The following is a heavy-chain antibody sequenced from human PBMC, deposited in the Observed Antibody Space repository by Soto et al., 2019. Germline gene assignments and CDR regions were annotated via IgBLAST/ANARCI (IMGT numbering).Heavy chain of an antibody. D-gene: IGHD1-26*01. CDR1: GFSFRDYD. CDR3: ARAYLVRMPRRAVFFYAMDV. Sequence: EVQLVEAGGGSVQPGESLRLSCEASGFSFRDYDMHWVRQRTGKGLEWVSGLGAADDPYYIASVQGRFYVSRDNAQNSVYLQMTNLRVDDRAGYFGARAYLVRMPRRAVFFYAMDVWGRGTTVTFSS. CDR2: LGAADDP. J-gene: IGHJ6*02. V-gene: IGHV3-13*05.